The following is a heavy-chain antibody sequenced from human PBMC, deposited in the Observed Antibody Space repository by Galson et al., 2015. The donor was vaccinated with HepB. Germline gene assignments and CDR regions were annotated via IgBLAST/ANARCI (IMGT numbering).Heavy chain of an antibody. CDR1: EFTFSNYN. CDR3: ARYALYSGSYHEPFDN. J-gene: IGHJ4*02. Sequence: SLRLSCAASEFTFSNYNMNWVRQAPGKGLEWVSYISTSGSTIYYADSVKGRFTISRDNAKNSLYLQMNSLRDEDTAVYYCARYALYSGSYHEPFDNWGQGTLVTVSS. V-gene: IGHV3-48*02. CDR2: ISTSGSTI. D-gene: IGHD1-26*01.